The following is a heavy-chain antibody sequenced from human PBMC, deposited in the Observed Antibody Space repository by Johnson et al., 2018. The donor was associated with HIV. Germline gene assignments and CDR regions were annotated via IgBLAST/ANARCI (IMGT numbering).Heavy chain of an antibody. V-gene: IGHV3-15*01. Sequence: VQLVESGGSLVQPGGSLRLSCAASGFTFSNAWMSWVRQAPGKGLEWVGRIKSKTDGGTTDYAAPVKGRFAISRDDSKNTLYLQLNSLKTEDTAVYYCTTALTGDAFNIWGQGTLVTVSS. CDR3: TTALTGDAFNI. J-gene: IGHJ3*02. CDR2: IKSKTDGGTT. D-gene: IGHD7-27*01. CDR1: GFTFSNAW.